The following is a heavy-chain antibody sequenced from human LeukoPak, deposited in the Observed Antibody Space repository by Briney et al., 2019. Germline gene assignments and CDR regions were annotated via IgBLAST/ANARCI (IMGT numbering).Heavy chain of an antibody. CDR3: ARDRQLYYYDSSGYYWY. Sequence: ASVKVSCKASGYTFTGYYMHWVRQAPGQGLERMGRINPNSGGTNYAQKFQGRVTMTRDTSISTAYMELSRLRSDDTAVYYCARDRQLYYYDSSGYYWYWGQGTLVTVSS. CDR1: GYTFTGYY. V-gene: IGHV1-2*06. J-gene: IGHJ4*02. D-gene: IGHD3-22*01. CDR2: INPNSGGT.